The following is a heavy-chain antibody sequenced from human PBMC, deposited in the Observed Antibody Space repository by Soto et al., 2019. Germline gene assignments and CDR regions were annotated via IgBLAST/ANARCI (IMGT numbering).Heavy chain of an antibody. CDR2: ISSTTNYI. CDR1: GFTFTRYS. J-gene: IGHJ4*02. Sequence: GGSLRLSCAASGFTFTRYSMNWVRQAPGKGLEWVSSISSTTNYIYYGDSMKGRFTISRDNAENSLYLEMNILRAEDTAVYYCARESEDLTSNFDYWGQGTLVTVSS. V-gene: IGHV3-21*06. CDR3: ARESEDLTSNFDY.